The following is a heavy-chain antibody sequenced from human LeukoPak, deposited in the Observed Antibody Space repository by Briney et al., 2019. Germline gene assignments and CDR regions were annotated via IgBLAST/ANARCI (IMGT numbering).Heavy chain of an antibody. V-gene: IGHV3-23*01. CDR2: SGSGGST. CDR1: GFTFSNYA. J-gene: IGHJ4*02. CDR3: AKDFWSGYYPNS. D-gene: IGHD3-3*01. Sequence: PGGSLRLSCAASGFTFSNYAMSWVRQAPGKGLGWVSGSGSGGSTYYADSVKGRFTISRDNSRNTVYLQMNSLRADDTAVYYCAKDFWSGYYPNSWGQGTLVTVSS.